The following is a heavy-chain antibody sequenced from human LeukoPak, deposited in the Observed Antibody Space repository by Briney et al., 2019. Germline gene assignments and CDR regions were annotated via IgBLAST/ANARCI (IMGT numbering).Heavy chain of an antibody. CDR3: ARGPYDFWSGSNYYYYYMDV. J-gene: IGHJ6*03. CDR1: GYTFTGYY. CDR2: INPNSGGT. Sequence: ASVKVSCKASGYTFTGYYMHWVRQAPGQGLEWMGWINPNSGGTNYAQKFQGRVTMTRDTSISTAYMELSRLRSDDTAVYYCARGPYDFWSGSNYYYYYMDVWGKGTTVTVSS. V-gene: IGHV1-2*02. D-gene: IGHD3-3*01.